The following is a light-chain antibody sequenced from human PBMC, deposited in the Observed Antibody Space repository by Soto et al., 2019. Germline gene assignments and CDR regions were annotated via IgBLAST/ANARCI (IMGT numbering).Light chain of an antibody. V-gene: IGLV1-40*01. CDR2: GNT. CDR3: QSYDSSLSGYV. J-gene: IGLJ1*01. Sequence: QSVLTQPPSVSGAPGQRVTISCTGSSSNIGAGYPVHWYQQLLGTAPKLLIHGNTNRPSGVPDRFSGSRSGLAITGLQAEDEADYYCQSYDSSLSGYVFGTGTKVTVL. CDR1: SSNIGAGYP.